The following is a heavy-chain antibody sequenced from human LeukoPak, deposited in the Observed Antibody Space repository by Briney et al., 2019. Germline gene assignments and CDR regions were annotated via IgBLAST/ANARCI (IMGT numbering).Heavy chain of an antibody. V-gene: IGHV3-49*04. CDR2: IRSKPYGGTT. CDR1: GFTFGDYG. D-gene: IGHD3-22*01. Sequence: GSLRLSCTGSGFTFGDYGMSWVRQAPGKGLEWVGFIRSKPYGGTTEYAASVKGRFTISRDDSESIAYLQMNSLKTEGTAVYYCTRGDYYDSGGYYFLFDYWGQGTLVAVSS. CDR3: TRGDYYDSGGYYFLFDY. J-gene: IGHJ4*02.